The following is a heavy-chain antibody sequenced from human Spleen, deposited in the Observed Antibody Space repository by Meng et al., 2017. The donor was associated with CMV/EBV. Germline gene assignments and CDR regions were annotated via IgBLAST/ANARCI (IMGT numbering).Heavy chain of an antibody. CDR3: ASEWGYSPTGN. D-gene: IGHD4-11*01. CDR2: ISYDGSNK. J-gene: IGHJ4*02. Sequence: QGQLVGSGGGVVPPGGSLRLSCAASGFTCSSYGMHWVRQAPGKGLEWVAFISYDGSNKYYADSVKGRFTISRDNSENTLYLQMNSLRAEDTAVYYCASEWGYSPTGNWSQGTLVTVSS. CDR1: GFTCSSYG. V-gene: IGHV3-30*19.